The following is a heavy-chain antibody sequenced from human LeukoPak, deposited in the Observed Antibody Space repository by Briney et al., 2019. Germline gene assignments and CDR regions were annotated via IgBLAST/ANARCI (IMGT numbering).Heavy chain of an antibody. D-gene: IGHD3-10*01. CDR2: ISYDGSNK. CDR3: ARAPYGSGSYYDY. Sequence: HPGGSLRLSCAASGFTFSSYAMHWVRQAPGKGLEWVAVISYDGSNKYYADSVKGRFTISRDNSKNTLYLQMNSLRAEDTAVYYCARAPYGSGSYYDYWGQGTLVTVSS. V-gene: IGHV3-30-3*01. J-gene: IGHJ4*02. CDR1: GFTFSSYA.